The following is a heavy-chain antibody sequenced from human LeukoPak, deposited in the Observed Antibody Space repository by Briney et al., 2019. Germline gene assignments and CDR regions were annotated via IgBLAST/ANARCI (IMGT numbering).Heavy chain of an antibody. D-gene: IGHD1-26*01. Sequence: ASVKVSCKASGYTFTGYYMHWVRQAPGQGLEWMGWINPNSGDTNYAQNFQGRVTMTRDTSISTAYMELSSLNSDDAAVYYCATYSFVTASAYWGQGTLVTVSA. J-gene: IGHJ4*02. CDR1: GYTFTGYY. CDR2: INPNSGDT. CDR3: ATYSFVTASAY. V-gene: IGHV1-2*02.